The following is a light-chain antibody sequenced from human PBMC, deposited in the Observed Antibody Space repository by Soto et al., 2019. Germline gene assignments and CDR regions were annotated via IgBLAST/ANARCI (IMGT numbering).Light chain of an antibody. Sequence: EIVVTQSPGTLSLSPGERATLSCRASQSVSSNYLAWYQQKPGQAPRLLIYGASSMASDIPDRFSGSGSGTDFTLIISRLEPEDCAIYHCQQNGSTPFTFGPGTKVYVK. CDR1: QSVSSNY. V-gene: IGKV3-20*01. CDR2: GAS. CDR3: QQNGSTPFT. J-gene: IGKJ3*01.